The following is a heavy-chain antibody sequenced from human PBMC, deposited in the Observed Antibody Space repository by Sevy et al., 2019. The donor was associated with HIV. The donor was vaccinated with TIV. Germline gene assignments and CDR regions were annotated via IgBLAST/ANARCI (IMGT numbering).Heavy chain of an antibody. V-gene: IGHV3-30-3*01. D-gene: IGHD2-2*01. Sequence: GGSLRLSCAASGFTFSSFAMHWVRQAPGKGLEWVAVISYDGSSKYYPYSVKGRFTISRDNAKNTLYLQMNRLRPEDTAVYFCAILGVDCVSTNCYGMRSRSFDFWGQGTLVTVSS. J-gene: IGHJ4*02. CDR1: GFTFSSFA. CDR2: ISYDGSSK. CDR3: AILGVDCVSTNCYGMRSRSFDF.